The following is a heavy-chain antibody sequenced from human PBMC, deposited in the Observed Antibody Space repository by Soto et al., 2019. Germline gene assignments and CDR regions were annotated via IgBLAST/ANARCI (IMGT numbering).Heavy chain of an antibody. D-gene: IGHD3-3*01. CDR2: INWNGGST. CDR1: GFTFDDYG. Sequence: GGSLRLSCAASGFTFDDYGMSWVRQAPGKGLEWVSGINWNGGSTGYADSVKGRFTISRDNAKNSLYLQMNSLRAEDTALYHYARVRNPSTIFGFGYYFDYWGQGTLVTVSS. CDR3: ARVRNPSTIFGFGYYFDY. V-gene: IGHV3-20*01. J-gene: IGHJ4*02.